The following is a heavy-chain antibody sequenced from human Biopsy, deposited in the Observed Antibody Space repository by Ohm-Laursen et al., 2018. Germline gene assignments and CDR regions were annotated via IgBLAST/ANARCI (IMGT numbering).Heavy chain of an antibody. CDR1: DGSINSYY. CDR3: ARGSSYGYDFDY. CDR2: IYYSGST. D-gene: IGHD5-18*01. Sequence: TLSLTCTVSDGSINSYYWNWIRQPPGKRLEWIGNIYYSGSTNFNPSLKSRVTISVDTSKNQFSLKLSSMTAADTAVYFCARGSSYGYDFDYWGQGTLVAVSS. J-gene: IGHJ4*02. V-gene: IGHV4-59*01.